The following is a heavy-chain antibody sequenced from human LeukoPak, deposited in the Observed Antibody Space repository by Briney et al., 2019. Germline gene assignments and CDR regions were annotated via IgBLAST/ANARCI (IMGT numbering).Heavy chain of an antibody. V-gene: IGHV4-59*08. CDR1: GGSISSYY. J-gene: IGHJ4*02. CDR3: ARRPYHYYDSSGYPAAYYFDY. CDR2: IYYSGST. D-gene: IGHD3-22*01. Sequence: KASETLSLTCTVPGGSISSYYWSWIRQSPGKGLEWIGYIYYSGSTNYNPSLKSRVTISVDTSKNQFSLKLSSVTAADTAVYYCARRPYHYYDSSGYPAAYYFDYWGQGTLVTVSS.